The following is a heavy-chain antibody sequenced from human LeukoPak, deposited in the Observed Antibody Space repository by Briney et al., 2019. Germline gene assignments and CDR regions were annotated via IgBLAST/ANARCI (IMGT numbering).Heavy chain of an antibody. Sequence: SETLSLTCTVSGGSISSYYWSWIRQPAGKGLEWIGRIYTSGSTNYNPSLKSRVTMSVDTSKNQFSLKLSSVTAADTAVYYCARDLQDLYCSSTSCYGWFDPWGQGTLVTVSS. CDR2: IYTSGST. V-gene: IGHV4-4*07. CDR3: ARDLQDLYCSSTSCYGWFDP. D-gene: IGHD2-2*01. CDR1: GGSISSYY. J-gene: IGHJ5*02.